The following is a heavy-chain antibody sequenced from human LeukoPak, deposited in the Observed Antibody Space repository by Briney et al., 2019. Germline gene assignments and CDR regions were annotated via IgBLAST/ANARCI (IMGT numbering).Heavy chain of an antibody. J-gene: IGHJ3*01. CDR3: ARVRIGETSYDASDV. Sequence: SETLSLTCTVSGGSISSYYWTWIRQPPGKGLEWIGDIYSTGSTNYNPYLKRRITISVDTSKNQFSLKLSSVTAADTAVYFFARVRIGETSYDASDVWGLGTMVTVSS. CDR2: IYSTGST. CDR1: GGSISSYY. D-gene: IGHD1-26*01. V-gene: IGHV4-59*13.